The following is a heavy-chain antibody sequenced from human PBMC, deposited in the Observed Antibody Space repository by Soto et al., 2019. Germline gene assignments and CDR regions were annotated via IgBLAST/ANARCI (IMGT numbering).Heavy chain of an antibody. CDR3: ARERIAGPFDI. Sequence: ASVNVSCKSGGYTFFDFHIHWVRQGPGQGLEWMGGITTGNGDTNYAQPFQGRVTLTSDTSIDTAYMDLSGMKSDDTAVYHCARERIAGPFDIWGQGTLVTVSS. V-gene: IGHV1-2*02. D-gene: IGHD1-26*01. CDR1: GYTFFDFH. CDR2: ITTGNGDT. J-gene: IGHJ4*02.